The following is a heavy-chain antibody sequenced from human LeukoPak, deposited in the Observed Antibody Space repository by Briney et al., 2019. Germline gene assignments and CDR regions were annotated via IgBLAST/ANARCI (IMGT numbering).Heavy chain of an antibody. D-gene: IGHD2-15*01. CDR3: ATRTRTDIVVAPPGY. Sequence: GESLRLSCAAAGFTFSSYWMHWVRQAPGKGLVWVSRINSDGSSTSYADSVKGRFTISRDNAKNTLYLQMNCLRAEDTAVYYCATRTRTDIVVAPPGYRGQGTLVTVSS. CDR1: GFTFSSYW. CDR2: INSDGSST. J-gene: IGHJ4*02. V-gene: IGHV3-74*01.